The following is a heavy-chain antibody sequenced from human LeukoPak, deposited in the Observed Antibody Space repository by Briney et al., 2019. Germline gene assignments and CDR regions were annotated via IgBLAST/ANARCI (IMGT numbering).Heavy chain of an antibody. CDR2: ISGSGGST. D-gene: IGHD3-10*01. CDR3: AKRPRGNYLDPFDY. V-gene: IGHV3-23*01. CDR1: GFTFSSYA. J-gene: IGHJ4*02. Sequence: QSGGSLRLSCAASGFTFSSYAMSWVRQAPGKGLEWVSGISGSGGSTYYADSVKGRFTISRDNSKNRLYLQMNSLRAEDTAVYYCAKRPRGNYLDPFDYWAREPWSPSRQ.